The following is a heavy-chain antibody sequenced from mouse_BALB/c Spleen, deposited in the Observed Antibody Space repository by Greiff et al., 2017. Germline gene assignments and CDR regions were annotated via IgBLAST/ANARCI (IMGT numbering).Heavy chain of an antibody. Sequence: QVQLKESGPGLVAPSQSLSITWTVSGFPLTGYGVNWGRQPPGKGLEWVGMIWGDGSTDYNSALKSRLSISKDNSKSQVFLKMNSLQTDDTARYYCARDSHGRAWFAYWGQGTLVTVSA. CDR3: ARDSHGRAWFAY. CDR1: GFPLTGYG. CDR2: IWGDGST. J-gene: IGHJ3*01. V-gene: IGHV2-6-7*01.